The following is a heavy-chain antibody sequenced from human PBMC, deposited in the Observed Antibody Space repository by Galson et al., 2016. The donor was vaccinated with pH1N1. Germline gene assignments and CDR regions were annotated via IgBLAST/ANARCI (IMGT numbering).Heavy chain of an antibody. J-gene: IGHJ3*02. CDR1: GFIFSSYG. Sequence: SLRLSCAASGFIFSSYGMHWVRQAPGKGLEWVAFISYDGTNKYYADSLKGRFTISRDNSKNTLYLQMNSLKAEDTAVFYCARAPPTYINRGWSFDIWGQGTMVTVSS. D-gene: IGHD2-15*01. V-gene: IGHV3-30*03. CDR2: ISYDGTNK. CDR3: ARAPPTYINRGWSFDI.